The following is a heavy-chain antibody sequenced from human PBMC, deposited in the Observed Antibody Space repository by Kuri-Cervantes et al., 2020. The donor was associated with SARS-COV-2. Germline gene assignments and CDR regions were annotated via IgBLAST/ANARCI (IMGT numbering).Heavy chain of an antibody. Sequence: GSLRLSCTVSGGPISSYYWSWIRQPPGKGLEWIGYIYYSGSTNYNPSLKSRVTISVDTSKNQFSLKLSSMTAADTAVYYCARVGANYDILTGYYGLSAFDIWGQGTMVTVSS. J-gene: IGHJ3*02. CDR1: GGPISSYY. CDR2: IYYSGST. CDR3: ARVGANYDILTGYYGLSAFDI. V-gene: IGHV4-59*01. D-gene: IGHD3-9*01.